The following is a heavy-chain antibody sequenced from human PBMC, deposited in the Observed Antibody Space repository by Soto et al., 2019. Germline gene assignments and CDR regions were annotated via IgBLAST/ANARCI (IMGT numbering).Heavy chain of an antibody. J-gene: IGHJ4*02. CDR2: IVVGSGNT. V-gene: IGHV1-58*02. Sequence: SVKVSCKASGFTFTSSAMQWVRQARGQRLEWIGWIVVGSGNTNYAQKFQERVTITRDMSTSTAYMELSSLRSEDTAVYYCAAGSSSWYRTEHYDEWGQGTLVTVSS. CDR3: AAGSSSWYRTEHYDE. CDR1: GFTFTSSA. D-gene: IGHD6-13*01.